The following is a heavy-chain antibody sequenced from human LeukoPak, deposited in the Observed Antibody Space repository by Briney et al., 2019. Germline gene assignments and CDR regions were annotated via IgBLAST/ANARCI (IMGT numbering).Heavy chain of an antibody. Sequence: GGSLRLSCAASGFTFDDYAMHWVRQAPGKGLEWVSLISSDGASTNYADSVKGRFTISRDNSKNSLYLQMNRLGAEDTALYYCAKGYSGYDYSEGGLDFDYWGQGTLVTVSS. CDR1: GFTFDDYA. CDR2: ISSDGAST. CDR3: AKGYSGYDYSEGGLDFDY. D-gene: IGHD5-12*01. V-gene: IGHV3-43D*04. J-gene: IGHJ4*02.